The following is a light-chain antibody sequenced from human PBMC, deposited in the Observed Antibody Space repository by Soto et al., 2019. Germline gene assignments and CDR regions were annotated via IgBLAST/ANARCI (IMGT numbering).Light chain of an antibody. CDR2: VAS. Sequence: DIQMTQSPSSLSASVGDRVTITCRASQSIGNYVNWYQQKPGKAPKFLIYVASTLQSGVPSRFSGSGSGTDFTLTISSLQPEDFATYYCQQSYSTPYTFGPGTKLEIK. CDR1: QSIGNY. V-gene: IGKV1-39*01. CDR3: QQSYSTPYT. J-gene: IGKJ2*01.